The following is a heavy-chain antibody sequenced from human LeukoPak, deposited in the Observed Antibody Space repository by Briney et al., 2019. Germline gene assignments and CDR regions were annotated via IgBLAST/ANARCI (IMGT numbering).Heavy chain of an antibody. Sequence: GGSLRLSSAASVFSFRSYSRSWVRDAPGKGQWWASYISISMSYLYYADTVKGRFTISRDNAKNSLFLQMNSLRAEDTAVYYCARDGKYGYCSGGSCYLYYYYYMDVWGKGTTVTVSS. V-gene: IGHV3-21*01. J-gene: IGHJ6*03. CDR2: ISISMSYL. CDR3: ARDGKYGYCSGGSCYLYYYYYMDV. D-gene: IGHD2-15*01. CDR1: VFSFRSYS.